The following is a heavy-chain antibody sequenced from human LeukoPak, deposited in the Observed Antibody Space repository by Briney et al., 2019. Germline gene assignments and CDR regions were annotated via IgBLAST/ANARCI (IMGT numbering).Heavy chain of an antibody. CDR3: AREGVVGAAPPDFDS. CDR2: ISGSSSYI. V-gene: IGHV3-21*01. D-gene: IGHD2-15*01. J-gene: IGHJ4*02. Sequence: GGSLRLSCAASGFTFSSYTMNWVRQAPGKGLEWVSSISGSSSYIYYTDSIKGRFTISRDNAKNSLYLQMNSLRAEDTAVYYCAREGVVGAAPPDFDSWGQGTLVTVSS. CDR1: GFTFSSYT.